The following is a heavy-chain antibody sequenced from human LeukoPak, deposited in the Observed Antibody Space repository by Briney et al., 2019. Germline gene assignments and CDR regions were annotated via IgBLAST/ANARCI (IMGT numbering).Heavy chain of an antibody. D-gene: IGHD3-10*01. J-gene: IGHJ6*03. CDR3: ARGILVRGGGDYYYYMDV. CDR1: GGTFSSYA. CDR2: IIPIFGTA. Sequence: GASVKVSCKASGGTFSSYAISWVRQAPGQGLEWMGGIIPIFGTANYAQKFQGRVTITTDESTSTAYMELSSLRSEDTAVYYCARGILVRGGGDYYYYMDVWGKGTTVTVSS. V-gene: IGHV1-69*05.